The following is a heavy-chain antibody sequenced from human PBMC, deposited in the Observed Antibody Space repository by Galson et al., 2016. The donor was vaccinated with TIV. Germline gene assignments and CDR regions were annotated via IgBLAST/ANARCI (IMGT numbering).Heavy chain of an antibody. CDR1: GGSVSRYY. J-gene: IGHJ4*02. CDR3: ATVNTNSRKYFDY. Sequence: ETLSLTCSVSGGSVSRYYWSWVRQSPGKGLEWIGRIFTDGTTTYNPSLKSRVAISVDTSRRQFSLRLRSVTAADTALYYCATVNTNSRKYFDYWGRGIQVTVS. V-gene: IGHV4-4*07. CDR2: IFTDGTT. D-gene: IGHD5-18*01.